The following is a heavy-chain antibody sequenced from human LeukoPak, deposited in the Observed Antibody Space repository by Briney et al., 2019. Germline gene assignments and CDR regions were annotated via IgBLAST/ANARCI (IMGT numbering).Heavy chain of an antibody. V-gene: IGHV3-66*01. D-gene: IGHD5-18*01. CDR3: TTSHPWIQLWLLPGVAFDI. J-gene: IGHJ3*02. Sequence: GGSLRLSCGASGFTVSSNYMSWVRQAPRKGLEWVSVIYSGGSTYYADSVKGRFTISRDNSKNTLYLQMNSLKTEDTAVYYCTTSHPWIQLWLLPGVAFDIWGQGTMVTVSS. CDR1: GFTVSSNY. CDR2: IYSGGST.